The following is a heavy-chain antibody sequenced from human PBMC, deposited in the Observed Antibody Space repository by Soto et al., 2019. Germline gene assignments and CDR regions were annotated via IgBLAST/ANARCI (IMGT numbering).Heavy chain of an antibody. CDR1: GFTFSKAW. CDR3: TTDSYITSIIVRFDY. CDR2: VKSKNDGGTT. J-gene: IGHJ4*01. D-gene: IGHD3-22*01. Sequence: PGGSLRLSCAASGFTFSKAWINWVLQAPGKGLEWVGRVKSKNDGGTTDFAAPVKGRFAISRDDSKNMVYLEMNSLQTEDTAIYYCTTDSYITSIIVRFDYWGHGTLVTVSS. V-gene: IGHV3-15*07.